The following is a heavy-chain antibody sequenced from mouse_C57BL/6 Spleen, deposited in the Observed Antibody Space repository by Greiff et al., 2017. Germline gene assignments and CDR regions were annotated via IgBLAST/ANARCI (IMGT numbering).Heavy chain of an antibody. CDR3: ARDYYGSSFDY. CDR1: GYSITSGYY. D-gene: IGHD1-1*01. CDR2: ISYAGSN. V-gene: IGHV3-6*01. Sequence: EVKLQESGPGLVKPSQSLSLTCSVTGYSITSGYYWNWIRQFPGNKLEWMGNISYAGSNNYNPTLKNRISITRDTSKNQFFLKLNSVTTKDTATYYCARDYYGSSFDYWGQGTTLTVSS. J-gene: IGHJ2*01.